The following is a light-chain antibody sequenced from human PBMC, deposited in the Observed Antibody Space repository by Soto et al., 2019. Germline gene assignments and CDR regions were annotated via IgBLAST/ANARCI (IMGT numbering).Light chain of an antibody. V-gene: IGLV2-14*01. CDR1: SSDVGGYNY. Sequence: QSALTQPASVSGAPGQSITISCTGTSSDVGGYNYVSWYQQHPGKAPKLMIYDVSNRPSGVSNRFSGSKSGNTASLTISGLQAEDEADYYCSSETGSSPPWVFGTGTKLTVL. CDR2: DVS. CDR3: SSETGSSPPWV. J-gene: IGLJ1*01.